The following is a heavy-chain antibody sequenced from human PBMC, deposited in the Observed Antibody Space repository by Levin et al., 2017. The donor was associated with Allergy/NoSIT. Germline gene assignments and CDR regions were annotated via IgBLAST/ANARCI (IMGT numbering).Heavy chain of an antibody. CDR2: ISGSGGST. J-gene: IGHJ4*02. V-gene: IGHV3-23*01. D-gene: IGHD3-9*01. Sequence: PGGYLRLSCAASGFTFSSYAMSWVRQAPGKGLEWVSAISGSGGSTYYADSVKGRFTISRDNSKNTLYLQMNSLRAEDTAVYYCAKDKGYFDWLSNARQYYFDYWGQGTLVTVSS. CDR1: GFTFSSYA. CDR3: AKDKGYFDWLSNARQYYFDY.